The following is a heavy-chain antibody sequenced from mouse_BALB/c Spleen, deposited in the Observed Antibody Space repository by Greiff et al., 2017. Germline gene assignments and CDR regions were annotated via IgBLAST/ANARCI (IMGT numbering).Heavy chain of an antibody. CDR2: ISDGGSYT. J-gene: IGHJ3*01. CDR1: GFTFSSYA. V-gene: IGHV5-6*03. Sequence: EVKLVESGGGLVKPGGSLKLSCAASGFTFSSYAMSWVRQTPEKRLEWVATISDGGSYTYYPDSVKGRFTISRDNAKNNLYLQMSSLKSEDTAMYYCARADSSGPPWFAYWGQGTLVTVSA. CDR3: ARADSSGPPWFAY. D-gene: IGHD3-2*01.